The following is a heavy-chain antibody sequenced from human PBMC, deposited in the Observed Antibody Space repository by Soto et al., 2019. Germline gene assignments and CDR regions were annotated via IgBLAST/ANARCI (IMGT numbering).Heavy chain of an antibody. V-gene: IGHV4-30-2*01. CDR3: ARRWGMVFDY. CDR1: GGSISSGGYS. CDR2: IYHSGST. D-gene: IGHD2-8*01. J-gene: IGHJ4*02. Sequence: SETLSLTCAVSGGSISSGGYSWSWIRQPPGKGLEWIGYIYHSGSTYYNPSLKSRVTISVDTSKNQFSLKLSSVTVADTAVYYCARRWGMVFDYWGQGTLVTVSS.